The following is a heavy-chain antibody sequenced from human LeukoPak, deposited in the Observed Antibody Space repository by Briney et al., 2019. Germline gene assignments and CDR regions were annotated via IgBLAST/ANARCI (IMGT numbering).Heavy chain of an antibody. Sequence: SETLSLTCAVSGSSITSNYFWAWFRQPPGKGLEWIATIYHSWGIYFNPSLMSRVSISLDASNNQFFLKLASVTAADTAIYYCARNVTAGFFDYWGQGILITVSS. CDR1: GSSITSNYF. CDR3: ARNVTAGFFDY. V-gene: IGHV4-38-2*01. J-gene: IGHJ4*02. CDR2: IYHSWGI. D-gene: IGHD1-1*01.